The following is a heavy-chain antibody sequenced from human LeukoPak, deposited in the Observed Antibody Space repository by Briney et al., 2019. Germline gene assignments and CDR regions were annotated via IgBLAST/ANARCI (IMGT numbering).Heavy chain of an antibody. J-gene: IGHJ4*02. CDR3: AKCARAGYSGYDTFDY. CDR2: ISYDGSNK. D-gene: IGHD5-12*01. CDR1: GFTFSSYG. V-gene: IGHV3-30*18. Sequence: GRSLRLSCAASGFTFSSYGMHWVRQAPGKGLEWVAVISYDGSNKYYADSVKGRFTISRDNSKNTLYLQMNSLRAEDTAVYYCAKCARAGYSGYDTFDYWGQGTLSPSPQ.